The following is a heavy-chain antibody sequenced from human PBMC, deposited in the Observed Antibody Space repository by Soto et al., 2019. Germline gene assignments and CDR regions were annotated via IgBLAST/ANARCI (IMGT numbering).Heavy chain of an antibody. CDR1: GLIVSSNY. CDR3: ARGGYHKVGAFDI. CDR2: IYSGGST. V-gene: IGHV3-53*01. J-gene: IGHJ3*02. Sequence: GGALRLSCTGSGLIVSSNYMSWVRQAPGKGLEWVSVIYSGGSTYYADAVKGRFTISRDNSKNTLYLQMNSLRAEDTAVYYCARGGYHKVGAFDIWGQGKMVTVSS. D-gene: IGHD5-12*01.